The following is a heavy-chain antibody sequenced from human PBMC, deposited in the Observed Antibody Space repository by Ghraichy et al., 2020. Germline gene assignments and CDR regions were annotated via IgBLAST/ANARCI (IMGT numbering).Heavy chain of an antibody. D-gene: IGHD3-22*01. CDR2: ISYDGRNK. CDR1: GFTFSSYG. J-gene: IGHJ4*02. CDR3: ANTYYHDSSGYYYPY. Sequence: GGSLRLSCAASGFTFSSYGMHWVRQAPGKGLEWVAVISYDGRNKNYADSVKGRFTISRDNSKNTLYLQMNSLRDEDTAVYYCANTYYHDSSGYYYPYWGQGTLVAVSS. V-gene: IGHV3-30*18.